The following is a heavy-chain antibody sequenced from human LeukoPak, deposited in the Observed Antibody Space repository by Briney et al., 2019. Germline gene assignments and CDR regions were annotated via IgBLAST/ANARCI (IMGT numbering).Heavy chain of an antibody. CDR2: LYPGDSDT. J-gene: IGHJ4*02. V-gene: IGHV5-51*01. D-gene: IGHD3-10*01. CDR3: ARQRGTMVRGVIFRYFDY. CDR1: AYSFTSYW. Sequence: GESLKIYCTGSAYSFTSYWLGWVRPMPGKGLEWMGFLYPGDSDTRYSTSFQGKVTISADKSISTAYLQWSSLKASDTGLYYGARQRGTMVRGVIFRYFDYWGQAALVTVSS.